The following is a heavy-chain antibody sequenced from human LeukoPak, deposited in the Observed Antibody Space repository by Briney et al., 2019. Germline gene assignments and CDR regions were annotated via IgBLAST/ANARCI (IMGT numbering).Heavy chain of an antibody. CDR1: GDSISRHY. J-gene: IGHJ4*02. D-gene: IGHD3-10*01. V-gene: IGHV4-59*11. CDR3: AILDYGSGSYPTH. CDR2: IDHGGTT. Sequence: TASETLSLTCTVSGDSISRHYWNWIRQPPGKGLEYIGYIDHGGTTKYNPSLKSRITMSLDTSKSQFSLKLSSVTAADTAVYYCAILDYGSGSYPTHWGQGTLVTVSS.